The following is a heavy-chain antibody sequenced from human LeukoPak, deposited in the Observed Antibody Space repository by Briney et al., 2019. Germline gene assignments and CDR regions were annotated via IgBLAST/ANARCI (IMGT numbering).Heavy chain of an antibody. CDR1: GFTFGSYS. CDR3: ARDRFLNYYYYYMDV. CDR2: ISSSSSTI. V-gene: IGHV3-48*04. Sequence: GGSLRLSCAASGFTFGSYSMNWVRQAPGKGLEWVSYISSSSSTIYYADSVKGRFAISRDNAKNSLYLQMNSLRAEGTAVYYCARDRFLNYYYYYMDVWGKGTTVTVSS. J-gene: IGHJ6*03. D-gene: IGHD3-3*01.